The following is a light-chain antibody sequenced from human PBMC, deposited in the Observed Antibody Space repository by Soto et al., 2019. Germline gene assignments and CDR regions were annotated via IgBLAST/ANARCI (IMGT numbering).Light chain of an antibody. CDR3: QQYDDLPSST. Sequence: DIQMTQSPSSLSASIGDRVTITCQASQDIGNSLNWYQQLPGKPPKLLIYGATNLEAGVPLRFSGRGSGTHFTFTIASLEPEDIATYSCQQYDDLPSSTVGQGTRLESK. CDR2: GAT. V-gene: IGKV1-33*01. J-gene: IGKJ5*01. CDR1: QDIGNS.